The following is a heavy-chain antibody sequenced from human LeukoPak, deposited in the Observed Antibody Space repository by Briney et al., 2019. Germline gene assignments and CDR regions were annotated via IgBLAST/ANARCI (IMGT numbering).Heavy chain of an antibody. V-gene: IGHV3-23*01. CDR2: ISGSGGGT. CDR1: GFTFSSYA. Sequence: GGSLRLSCAASGFTFSSYAMSWVRQAPGKGLEWVSAISGSGGGTYYADSVKGRFTISRDNSRNTLYLQMNSLRAEDTAAYYCAKDASVTGKNCFDPWGQGTLVTVSS. D-gene: IGHD2-21*02. CDR3: AKDASVTGKNCFDP. J-gene: IGHJ5*02.